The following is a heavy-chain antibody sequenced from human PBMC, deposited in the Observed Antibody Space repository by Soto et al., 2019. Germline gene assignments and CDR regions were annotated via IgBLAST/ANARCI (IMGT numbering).Heavy chain of an antibody. CDR1: GGSISSSSYY. CDR3: ARPNNPRTPKIDY. Sequence: QLQLQESGPGLVKPSETLSLTCTVSGGSISSSSYYWGWIRQPPGKGLEWIGSIYYSGSTYYNPSLKSRVTISVDTSKNQFSLKLSSVTAADTAVYYCARPNNPRTPKIDYWGQGTLVTVSS. V-gene: IGHV4-39*01. J-gene: IGHJ4*02. CDR2: IYYSGST.